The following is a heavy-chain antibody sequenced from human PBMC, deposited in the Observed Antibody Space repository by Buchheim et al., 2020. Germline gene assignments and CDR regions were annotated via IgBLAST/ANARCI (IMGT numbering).Heavy chain of an antibody. Sequence: QVQLQQWGAGLLKPSETLSLTCAVYGGSFSGYYWSWIRQPPGKGLEWIGEINHSGSTNYNPSLKSRFTISVDTSKNQFSLKLSSVTAADTAVYYCARDKLGYCSGGSCENWFDPWGQGTL. CDR2: INHSGST. CDR3: ARDKLGYCSGGSCENWFDP. CDR1: GGSFSGYY. V-gene: IGHV4-34*01. J-gene: IGHJ5*02. D-gene: IGHD2-15*01.